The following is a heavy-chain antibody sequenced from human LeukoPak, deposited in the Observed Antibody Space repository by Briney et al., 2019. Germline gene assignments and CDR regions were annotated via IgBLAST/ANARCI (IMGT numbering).Heavy chain of an antibody. J-gene: IGHJ6*03. D-gene: IGHD3-3*01. CDR2: ISYDGSNK. CDR3: AREGVAPTPYYMDV. Sequence: AGGSLRLSCAASGFTFSSYAMHWVRQAPGKGLEWVAVISYDGSNKYYADSVKGRFTISRDNSKNTLYLQMNSLRAEDTAVYYCAREGVAPTPYYMDVWGKGTTVTISS. V-gene: IGHV3-30*04. CDR1: GFTFSSYA.